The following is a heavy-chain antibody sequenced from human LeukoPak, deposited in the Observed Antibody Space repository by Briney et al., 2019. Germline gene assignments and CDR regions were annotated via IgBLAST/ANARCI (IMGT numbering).Heavy chain of an antibody. V-gene: IGHV3-30*01. CDR3: ARDAHDLLSGYM. D-gene: IGHD3-3*01. J-gene: IGHJ4*02. CDR1: GFTFSSYA. CDR2: ISYDGSNK. Sequence: GGSLRLSCAASGFTFSSYAMHWVRQAPGKGLEWVAVISYDGSNKYYADSVKGRFTISRDNSKNTLYPQMNSLRAEDTAVYYCARDAHDLLSGYMWGQGTLVTVSS.